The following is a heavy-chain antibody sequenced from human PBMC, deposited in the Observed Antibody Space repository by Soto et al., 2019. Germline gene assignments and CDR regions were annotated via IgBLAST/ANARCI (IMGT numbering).Heavy chain of an antibody. D-gene: IGHD2-2*01. J-gene: IGHJ5*02. CDR3: ARERGDIVVVPAAMIWFDP. V-gene: IGHV3-21*01. CDR1: GFTFSSYS. CDR2: ISSSSSYI. Sequence: GGSLRLSCAASGFTFSSYSMNWVRQAPGKGLEWVSSISSSSSYIYYADSVKGRFTISRDNAKNSLYLQMNSLRAEDTAVYYCARERGDIVVVPAAMIWFDPWGQGTLVTVSS.